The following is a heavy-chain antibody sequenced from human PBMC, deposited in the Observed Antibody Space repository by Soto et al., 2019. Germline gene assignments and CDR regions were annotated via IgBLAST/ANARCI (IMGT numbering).Heavy chain of an antibody. D-gene: IGHD3-16*01. CDR2: IYDGGGS. Sequence: WTWIRQPPGRGLEWMGFIYDGGGSNYSPSLRGRVTMSVDSSKNQFSLNLTSVTAADTAVYYFARADGREFDYDDVWGTRGDWFDPWGQGTLVTVSS. V-gene: IGHV4-59*01. CDR3: ARADGREFDYDDVWGTRGDWFDP. J-gene: IGHJ5*02.